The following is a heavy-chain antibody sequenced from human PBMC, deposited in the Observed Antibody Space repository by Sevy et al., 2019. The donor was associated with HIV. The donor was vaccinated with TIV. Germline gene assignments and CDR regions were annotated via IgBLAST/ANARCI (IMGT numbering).Heavy chain of an antibody. CDR1: GYRFADYW. Sequence: GESLKISCKASGYRFADYWIGWVRQMPGKGLEYMGIIYPGDSDTRYSPPFQGQVTISVDKSISTAYLQWSILKASDSAIYYCARGARGTLPAYYYYTLNVWGQGTTVTVSS. V-gene: IGHV5-51*01. CDR3: ARGARGTLPAYYYYTLNV. D-gene: IGHD1-1*01. J-gene: IGHJ6*02. CDR2: IYPGDSDT.